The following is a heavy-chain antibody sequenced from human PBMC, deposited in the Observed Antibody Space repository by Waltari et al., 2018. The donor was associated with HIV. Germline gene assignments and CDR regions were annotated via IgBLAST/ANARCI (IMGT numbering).Heavy chain of an antibody. J-gene: IGHJ4*02. CDR3: AAPSDPTVTRGIFDY. V-gene: IGHV1-58*01. D-gene: IGHD4-4*01. CDR2: IVVGSGNA. Sequence: QMQLVQSGPEVKKPGTSVKVSCKASGFTFTSHAVQWVRQARGQRLEWIGWIVVGSGNANYAQKFQERVTITRDMSTSTAYMELSSLRSEDTAVYYCAAPSDPTVTRGIFDYWGQGTLVTVSS. CDR1: GFTFTSHA.